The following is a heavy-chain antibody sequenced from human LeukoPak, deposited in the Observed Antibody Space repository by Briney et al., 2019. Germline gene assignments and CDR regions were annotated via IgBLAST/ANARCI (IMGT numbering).Heavy chain of an antibody. CDR1: GYTFTSYD. CDR3: ARLYCSGGSCYSYFDY. Sequence: ASVKVSCKASGYTFTSYDINWVRQATGQGLEWMGWMNPNSGNTGYAQKLQGRVTMTTDTSTSTAYMELRSLRSDDTAVYYCARLYCSGGSCYSYFDYWGQGTLVTVSS. D-gene: IGHD2-15*01. CDR2: MNPNSGNT. V-gene: IGHV1-8*01. J-gene: IGHJ4*02.